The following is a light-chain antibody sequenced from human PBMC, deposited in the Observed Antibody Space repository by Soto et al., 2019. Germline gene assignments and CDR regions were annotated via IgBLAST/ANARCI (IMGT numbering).Light chain of an antibody. CDR1: SSDVGAYKY. CDR3: TSYVGSDIWV. V-gene: IGLV2-8*01. Sequence: QSVLTQPPSASGSPGQSVTISCTGTSSDVGAYKYVSWYQQYPGKAPKLMIYEVSKRPSGVPDRSSGSKSGNTASLTVSGLQAEDEADYYCTSYVGSDIWVFGGGTKVTVL. J-gene: IGLJ3*02. CDR2: EVS.